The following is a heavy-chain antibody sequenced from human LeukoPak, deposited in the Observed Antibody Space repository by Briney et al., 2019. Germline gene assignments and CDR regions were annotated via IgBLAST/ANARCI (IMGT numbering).Heavy chain of an antibody. CDR1: GFTFSSYS. CDR2: ISSSSSYI. V-gene: IGHV3-21*01. Sequence: GGSLRLSCAASGFTFSSYSMNWVRQAPGKGLECVSSISSSSSYIYYADSVKGRFTISRDNAKNSLYLQKNSLRAEDTAVYYCARLGVAAFDIWGQGTMVTVSS. D-gene: IGHD3-16*01. CDR3: ARLGVAAFDI. J-gene: IGHJ3*02.